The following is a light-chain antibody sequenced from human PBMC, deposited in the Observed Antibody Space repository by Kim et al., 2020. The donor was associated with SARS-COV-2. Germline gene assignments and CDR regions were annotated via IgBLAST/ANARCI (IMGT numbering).Light chain of an antibody. CDR2: KDK. Sequence: PGKTVTISCTRRSGSIARNYVQWYQQRPGSAPSILIYKDKERPTGVPDRFSGSIDSSSNSASLTISGLKTDDEADYYCQSYDSTIVFGSGTKVTVL. V-gene: IGLV6-57*03. CDR1: SGSIARNY. J-gene: IGLJ1*01. CDR3: QSYDSTIV.